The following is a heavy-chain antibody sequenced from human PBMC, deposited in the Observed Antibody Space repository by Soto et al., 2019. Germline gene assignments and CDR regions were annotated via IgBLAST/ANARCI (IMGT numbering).Heavy chain of an antibody. CDR3: ARGSDYGELDY. D-gene: IGHD4-17*01. CDR2: ITSSSSTI. Sequence: EVQLVESGGGLVQPGGSLRLSCVASGFTFSSYSMNWVRQAPGKGLEWVSYITSSSSTIYYADSVKGRFTISRDNAKGSLFLQMNSLRAEDTAVYYCARGSDYGELDYWGQGTLGTVAS. J-gene: IGHJ4*02. V-gene: IGHV3-48*01. CDR1: GFTFSSYS.